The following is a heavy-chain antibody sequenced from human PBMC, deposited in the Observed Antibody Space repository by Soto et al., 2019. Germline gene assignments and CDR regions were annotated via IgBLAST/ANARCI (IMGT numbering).Heavy chain of an antibody. CDR2: IFHTGSI. J-gene: IGHJ6*02. CDR1: GDSLSRNTW. V-gene: IGHV4-4*02. D-gene: IGHD1-1*01. CDR3: AAYNWYAHDYYGLLV. Sequence: QVQLQESGPGLVKPSGTLSLTCAVSGDSLSRNTWWAWVRQPPGKGLEWIGEIFHTGSINYNPSLQTRFTISVDKSKNQFSLRLSSVTAADTAVYYCAAYNWYAHDYYGLLVWGQGTMVAVSS.